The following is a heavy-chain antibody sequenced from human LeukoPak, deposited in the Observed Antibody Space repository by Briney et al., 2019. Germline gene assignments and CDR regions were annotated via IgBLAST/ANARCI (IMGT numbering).Heavy chain of an antibody. V-gene: IGHV4-39*01. J-gene: IGHJ4*02. Sequence: SETLSLTCTVPGGSISSSSYYWGWIRQPPGKGLEWIGSIYYSGSTYYNPSLKSRVTISVDTSKNQFSLKLSSVTAADTAVYYCARHAVYYFDYWGQGTLVTVSS. CDR1: GGSISSSSYY. CDR3: ARHAVYYFDY. CDR2: IYYSGST.